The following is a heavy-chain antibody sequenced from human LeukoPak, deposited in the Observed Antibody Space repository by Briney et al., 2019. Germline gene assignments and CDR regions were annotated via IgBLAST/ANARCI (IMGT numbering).Heavy chain of an antibody. J-gene: IGHJ4*02. D-gene: IGHD3-22*01. CDR3: ASFYYDSSGYSYYFDY. CDR1: GFTFSDYY. CDR2: ISSSGSTI. V-gene: IGHV3-11*04. Sequence: AGGSLRLSCAASGFTFSDYYMSWIRQAPGKGLEWVSYISSSGSTIYYADSVKGRFTISRDNSKNTLYLQMNSLRAEDTAVYYCASFYYDSSGYSYYFDYWGQGTLVTVSS.